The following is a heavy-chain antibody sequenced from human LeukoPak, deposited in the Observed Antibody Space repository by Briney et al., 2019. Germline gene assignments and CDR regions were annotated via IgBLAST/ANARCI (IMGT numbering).Heavy chain of an antibody. Sequence: GSLRLSCAASGFTFSSYSMNWVRQAPGKGLEWIGYIYYSGSTNYNPSLRSRVTISVDTSKNQFSLKLSSVTAADTAVYYCARDSTTYYDFWSGAHYYMDVWGKGTTVTVSS. CDR2: IYYSGST. D-gene: IGHD3-3*01. CDR3: ARDSTTYYDFWSGAHYYMDV. CDR1: GFTFSSYS. V-gene: IGHV4-59*01. J-gene: IGHJ6*03.